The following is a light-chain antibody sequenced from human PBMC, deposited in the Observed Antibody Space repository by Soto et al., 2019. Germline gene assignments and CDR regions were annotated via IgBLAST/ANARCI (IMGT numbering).Light chain of an antibody. CDR1: QSISSY. CDR2: AAS. CDR3: KQSYSTPWT. Sequence: DIQMTQSPSSLSASVGDRVTITCRASQSISSYLNWYQQKPGKAPKLLIYAASSLQSEVPSRFIGSGSGTDFTLNISSMQTEDFATYYCKQSYSTPWTFGQGTKVEIK. J-gene: IGKJ1*01. V-gene: IGKV1-39*01.